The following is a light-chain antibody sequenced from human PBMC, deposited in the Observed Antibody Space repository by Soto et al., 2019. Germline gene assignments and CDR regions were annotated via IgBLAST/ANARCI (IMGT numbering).Light chain of an antibody. CDR2: EAS. Sequence: DIQLPQSQSLLSASIGESVTITCRASHDIRTFLAWYQQNPGKANKLLIYEASTLQSGVPSRFSGSGSGTEFTLTISGLLPEDFAAYHCQQLYTLPFTFGQGTRLEIK. CDR1: HDIRTF. CDR3: QQLYTLPFT. J-gene: IGKJ5*01. V-gene: IGKV1-9*01.